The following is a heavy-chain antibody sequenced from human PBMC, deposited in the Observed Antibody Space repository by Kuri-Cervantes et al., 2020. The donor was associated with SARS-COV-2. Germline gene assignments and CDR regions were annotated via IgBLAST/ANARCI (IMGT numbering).Heavy chain of an antibody. J-gene: IGHJ5*02. CDR2: TRYDGNNQ. Sequence: GGSLRLSCAASGFTFKTYGMHWVRQAPGKGLEWVAFTRYDGNNQYYGDSVKGRFSISRDNSKNTLYLHMNSLRAEDTAVYYCARRITIFGVVIIRRWFDPWGQGTLVTVSS. D-gene: IGHD3-3*01. V-gene: IGHV3-30*02. CDR1: GFTFKTYG. CDR3: ARRITIFGVVIIRRWFDP.